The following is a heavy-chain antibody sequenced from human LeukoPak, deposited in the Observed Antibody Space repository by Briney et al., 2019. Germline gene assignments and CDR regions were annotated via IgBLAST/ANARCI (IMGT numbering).Heavy chain of an antibody. J-gene: IGHJ4*02. CDR3: ARLRCSGGSCYDDY. CDR2: IYYTGST. Sequence: PSETLSLTCTVSGGSISSYYWSWVRQPPGKGLEWIGSIYYTGSTNYNPSLKSRVTISVNTSKNQFSLTLSSVTAADTAVYYCARLRCSGGSCYDDYWGQGTLVTVSS. CDR1: GGSISSYY. V-gene: IGHV4-59*08. D-gene: IGHD2-15*01.